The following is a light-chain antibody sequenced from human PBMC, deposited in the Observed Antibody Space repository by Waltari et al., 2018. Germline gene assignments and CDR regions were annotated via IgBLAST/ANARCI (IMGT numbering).Light chain of an antibody. V-gene: IGLV2-14*01. CDR1: SSDVGGYNY. CDR2: DVS. J-gene: IGLJ1*01. CDR3: SSYTSSIPYV. Sequence: QSALTQPASVSGSPGQSITIYCTGTSSDVGGYNYVSWYQQHPGKAPKLMIYDVSNRPSGVSNRFSGSKSGNTASLTISGLQAEDEADYYCSSYTSSIPYVFGTGTKVTVL.